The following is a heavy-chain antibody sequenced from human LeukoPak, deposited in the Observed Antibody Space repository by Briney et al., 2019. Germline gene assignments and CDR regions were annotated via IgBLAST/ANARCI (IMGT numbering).Heavy chain of an antibody. Sequence: ASVKVSCKASGYTFTGYYMHWVRQAPGQGREWMGRINPNSGGTNYAQKFQGRVTMARDTSISTAYMELSRLRSDDTAVYYCARGSSSSRGWFDPWGQGTLVTVSS. CDR1: GYTFTGYY. D-gene: IGHD6-6*01. CDR3: ARGSSSSRGWFDP. V-gene: IGHV1-2*06. CDR2: INPNSGGT. J-gene: IGHJ5*02.